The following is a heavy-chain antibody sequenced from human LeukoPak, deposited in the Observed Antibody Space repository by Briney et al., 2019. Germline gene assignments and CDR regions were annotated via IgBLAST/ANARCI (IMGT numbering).Heavy chain of an antibody. CDR2: IYSGGNT. Sequence: PGGALRLSCVASGFTLSSNYMSWVRQAPGKGVEGVSVIYSGGNTYYADSVKGRFTISRHNSENTLYLHMNSLRVEDTAVYFCARGGTPGYSSGRIDYWGQGTLVTVSS. V-gene: IGHV3-53*04. D-gene: IGHD6-19*01. J-gene: IGHJ4*02. CDR1: GFTLSSNY. CDR3: ARGGTPGYSSGRIDY.